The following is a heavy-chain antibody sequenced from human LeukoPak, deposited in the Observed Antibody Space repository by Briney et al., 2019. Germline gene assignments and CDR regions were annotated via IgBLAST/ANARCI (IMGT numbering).Heavy chain of an antibody. V-gene: IGHV1-18*01. J-gene: IGHJ4*02. D-gene: IGHD1-1*01. CDR2: ISAYNGNT. CDR3: ARSTRDALHFDY. CDR1: GYTFTSYG. Sequence: GASVKVSCKASGYTFTSYGISWVRQAPGQGLEWMGWISAYNGNTNYAQKLQGRVTMTTDTSTSTACMELRSLRSDDTAVYYCARSTRDALHFDYWGQGTLVTVSS.